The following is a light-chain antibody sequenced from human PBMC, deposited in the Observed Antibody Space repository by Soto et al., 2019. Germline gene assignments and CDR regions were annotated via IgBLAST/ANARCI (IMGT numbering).Light chain of an antibody. CDR3: QQRRNWPPKLT. CDR2: DAS. Sequence: EIVLTQSPATLSLSPGERATLSCRASQSVSSYLAWYQQKPGQAPRLLIYDASNRATGIPARFSGSGSGTDFTLTISSLEPEDFAVYYCQQRRNWPPKLTFGG. J-gene: IGKJ4*01. CDR1: QSVSSY. V-gene: IGKV3-11*01.